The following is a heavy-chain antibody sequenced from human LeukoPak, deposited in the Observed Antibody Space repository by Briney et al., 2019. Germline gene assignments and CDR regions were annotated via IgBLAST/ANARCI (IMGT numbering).Heavy chain of an antibody. CDR2: FEPEDAKT. V-gene: IGHV1-24*01. J-gene: IGHJ4*02. CDR1: GYTLTELS. Sequence: SSVKVSCKVSGYTLTELSIHWVRQSPGKWLEWIGGFEPEDAKTFYAQRFQGRITMTEDTSTNTGYMNLSSLRSEDTAIYYCATSRVGDTVSLDYWGQGSLVTVSS. D-gene: IGHD1-26*01. CDR3: ATSRVGDTVSLDY.